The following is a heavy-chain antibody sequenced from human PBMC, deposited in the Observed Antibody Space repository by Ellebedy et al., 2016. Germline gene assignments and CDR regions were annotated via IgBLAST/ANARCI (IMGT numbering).Heavy chain of an antibody. CDR2: INHSGST. CDR3: ARVMDCSGGSCYVRHFDY. D-gene: IGHD2-15*01. J-gene: IGHJ4*02. Sequence: SETLSLTCAVYGGSFSGYYWSWIRQPPGKGLEWIGEINHSGSTNYNPSLKSRVTISVDTSKNQFSLKLSSVTAADTAVYYCARVMDCSGGSCYVRHFDYWGQGTLVTVSS. CDR1: GGSFSGYY. V-gene: IGHV4-34*01.